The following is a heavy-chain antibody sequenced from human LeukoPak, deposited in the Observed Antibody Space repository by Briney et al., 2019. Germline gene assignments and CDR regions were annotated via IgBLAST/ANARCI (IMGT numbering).Heavy chain of an antibody. J-gene: IGHJ4*02. D-gene: IGHD4-23*01. V-gene: IGHV4-34*01. CDR3: ATRTYGGNSPFDY. CDR1: GGSFGGYY. CDR2: INHSGST. Sequence: SETLSLTCAVYGGSFGGYYWSWIRQPPGKGLEWIGEINHSGSTNYNPSLKSRVTISVVSSKNQFSLKLSSVTAADTAVYYCATRTYGGNSPFDYWGQGTLVTVSS.